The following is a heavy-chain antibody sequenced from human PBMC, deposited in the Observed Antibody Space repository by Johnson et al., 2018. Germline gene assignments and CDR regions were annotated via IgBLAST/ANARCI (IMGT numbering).Heavy chain of an antibody. CDR1: GFTFDDYA. Sequence: VQLVESGGGLVQPGRSLRLSCAASGFTFDDYAMHWVRQAPGKGLEWVAGISWNSGSIGYADSVKGRFTISRNNAKNSLYLQMNSLRAEDTALYYCAKDTAFKYYYYMDVWGKGTTVTVSS. CDR2: ISWNSGSI. J-gene: IGHJ6*03. V-gene: IGHV3-9*01. CDR3: AKDTAFKYYYYMDV.